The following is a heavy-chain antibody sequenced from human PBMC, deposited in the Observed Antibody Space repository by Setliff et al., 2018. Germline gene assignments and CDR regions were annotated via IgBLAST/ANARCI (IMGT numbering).Heavy chain of an antibody. CDR1: ASINSGTYY. V-gene: IGHV4-39*01. CDR3: ARTGTYRYFDY. D-gene: IGHD1-26*01. J-gene: IGHJ4*02. CDR2: IHYSGTT. Sequence: PSETLSLTCGASINSGTYYWAWIRQPPGKGLEWIGRIHYSGTTYYNASLKSRVTMSVDTSKNQFSLNLSSVTAADTAVYYCARTGTYRYFDYWGQGALVTVSS.